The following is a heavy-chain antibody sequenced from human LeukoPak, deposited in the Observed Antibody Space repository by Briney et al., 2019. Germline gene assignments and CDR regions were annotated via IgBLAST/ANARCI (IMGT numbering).Heavy chain of an antibody. Sequence: KPSETLSLTCAVYGGSFSGYYWSWIRQPPGKGLEWIGEINHSGSTNYNPSLKSRVTISVDTSKNQFSLKLSSVTAADTAVYYCARARYDYVWGSYRSNWFDPWGQGTLVTVPS. CDR3: ARARYDYVWGSYRSNWFDP. V-gene: IGHV4-34*01. J-gene: IGHJ5*02. D-gene: IGHD3-16*02. CDR2: INHSGST. CDR1: GGSFSGYY.